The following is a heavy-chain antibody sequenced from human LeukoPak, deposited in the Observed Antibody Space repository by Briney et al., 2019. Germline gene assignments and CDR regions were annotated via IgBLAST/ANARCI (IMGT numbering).Heavy chain of an antibody. V-gene: IGHV4-61*02. D-gene: IGHD5-12*01. CDR1: GGSISSGSYY. Sequence: KPLETLSLTCTVSGGSISSGSYYWSWVRQPAGKGLEWIGRIYTSGSTNYNPSLKSRVTISVDTSKNQFSLKLSSVTAADTAVYYCARAITTRYIVAEEGPVLDAFDIWGQGTMVTVSS. J-gene: IGHJ3*02. CDR2: IYTSGST. CDR3: ARAITTRYIVAEEGPVLDAFDI.